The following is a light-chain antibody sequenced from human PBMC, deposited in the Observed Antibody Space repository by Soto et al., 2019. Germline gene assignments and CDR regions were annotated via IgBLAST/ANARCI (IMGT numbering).Light chain of an antibody. CDR2: GAS. V-gene: IGKV3-15*01. CDR3: QQYNNWGT. CDR1: QSVSGN. Sequence: EIVMTQSPATLSVSPGERATLSCRASQSVSGNLAWYQQKPGRAPRLLIYGASTRATGIPARFSGSGSGTEFTLTISSLQSEDFAVYYCQQYNNWGTFGQGTKVEIK. J-gene: IGKJ1*01.